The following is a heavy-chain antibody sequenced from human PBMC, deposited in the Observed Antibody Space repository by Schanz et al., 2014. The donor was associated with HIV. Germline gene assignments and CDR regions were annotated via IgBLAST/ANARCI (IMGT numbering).Heavy chain of an antibody. CDR1: GDTFSSYA. Sequence: QMQLVQSGAEVKKPGSSVKVSCKASGDTFSSYAISWVRQAPGQGLEWMGGIIPIFPAANYAQKFQGRVTITADKSTSTAYMELSSLRSEDTAVYYCARDLSSVGSGWYGKWFDPWGQGTLVTVSS. CDR3: ARDLSSVGSGWYGKWFDP. CDR2: IIPIFPAA. V-gene: IGHV1-69*06. D-gene: IGHD6-19*01. J-gene: IGHJ5*02.